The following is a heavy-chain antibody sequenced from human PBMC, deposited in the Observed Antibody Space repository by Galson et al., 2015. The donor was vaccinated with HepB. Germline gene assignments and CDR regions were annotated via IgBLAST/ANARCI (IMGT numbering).Heavy chain of an antibody. J-gene: IGHJ4*02. Sequence: CAISGDSVSSNRAAWNRIRQSPSRGLEWLGRTYYRSKWYNDYAVSVESRLTINPDTSKNQFSLQLTSVTPEDTAVYYCARESDKNDNAWINRYLDYWGQGTLVTVSS. D-gene: IGHD1/OR15-1a*01. V-gene: IGHV6-1*01. CDR2: TYYRSKWYN. CDR1: GDSVSSNRAA. CDR3: ARESDKNDNAWINRYLDY.